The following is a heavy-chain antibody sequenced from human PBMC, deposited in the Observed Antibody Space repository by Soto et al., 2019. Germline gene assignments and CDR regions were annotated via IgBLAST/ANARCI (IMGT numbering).Heavy chain of an antibody. Sequence: SETLSLTCAVYGGSFSGYYWSWIRQPPGKGLEWIGEINHSGSTNYNPSLKSRVTISVDTSKNQFSLKLSSVTAADTAVYYCARGGRLLLPNWFDPWGQGTLVTVSS. CDR2: INHSGST. CDR3: ARGGRLLLPNWFDP. CDR1: GGSFSGYY. D-gene: IGHD3-22*01. J-gene: IGHJ5*02. V-gene: IGHV4-34*01.